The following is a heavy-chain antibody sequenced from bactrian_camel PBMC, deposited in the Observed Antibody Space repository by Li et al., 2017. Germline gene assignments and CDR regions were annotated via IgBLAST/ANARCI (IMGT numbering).Heavy chain of an antibody. D-gene: IGHD5*01. CDR1: GYAYSTYC. J-gene: IGHJ4*01. V-gene: IGHV3S57*01. CDR3: AADILNNGLRGAGHEYAH. Sequence: HVQLVESGGGSVQAGGSLRLSCSASGYAYSTYCMGWFRQAPGKEREGVAGIGFYGGTDYADSVKGRFTISKDNAKNILYLQMNSLKPEDTAMYYCAADILNNGLRGAGHEYAHWGQGTQVTVS. CDR2: IGFYGGT.